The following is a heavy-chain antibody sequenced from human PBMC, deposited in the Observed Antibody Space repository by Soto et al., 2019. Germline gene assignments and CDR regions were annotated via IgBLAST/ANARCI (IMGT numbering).Heavy chain of an antibody. CDR1: GISVSTSDYY. CDR3: AGFVVPASRNSDFDY. V-gene: IGHV4-39*01. CDR2: IYYSGST. Sequence: SEPLSLTFTVSGISVSTSDYYWGWVRQPPGKGLDWIGNIYYSGSTFYNPSLRSRVTLSVDTSKNQFSLRLNSVTAADTAVYFCAGFVVPASRNSDFDYWGQGTLVTVSS. J-gene: IGHJ4*02. D-gene: IGHD2-15*01.